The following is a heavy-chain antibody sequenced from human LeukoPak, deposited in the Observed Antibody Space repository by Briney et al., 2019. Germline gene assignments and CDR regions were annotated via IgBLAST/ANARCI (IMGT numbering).Heavy chain of an antibody. CDR3: AKDKTKCLVKYYFDY. J-gene: IGHJ4*02. CDR2: ISCNSGSI. Sequence: PARSLTLTCAASGFTIDDYDLHWVRQAPGKGLEWVSDISCNSGSIGYADSVKSRFTISTDNAKNSLYLQMNSLRAEDTALYYCAKDKTKCLVKYYFDYWGQGTLVTVSS. D-gene: IGHD6-19*01. CDR1: GFTIDDYD. V-gene: IGHV3-9*01.